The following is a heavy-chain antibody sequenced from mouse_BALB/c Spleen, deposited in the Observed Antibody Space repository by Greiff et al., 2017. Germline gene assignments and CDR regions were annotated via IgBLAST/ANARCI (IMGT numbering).Heavy chain of an antibody. D-gene: IGHD1-1*01. V-gene: IGHV5-6*02. Sequence: DVMLVESGGDLVKPGGSLKLSCAASGFTFSSYGMSWVRQTPDKRLEWVATISSGGSYTYYPDSVKGRFTISRDNAKNTLYLQMSSLKSEDTAMYYCARFHYGSSYAMDYWGQGTSVTVSS. CDR3: ARFHYGSSYAMDY. CDR1: GFTFSSYG. CDR2: ISSGGSYT. J-gene: IGHJ4*01.